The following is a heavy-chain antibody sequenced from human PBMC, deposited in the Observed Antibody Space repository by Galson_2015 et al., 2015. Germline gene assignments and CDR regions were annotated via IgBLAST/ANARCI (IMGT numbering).Heavy chain of an antibody. V-gene: IGHV3-73*01. J-gene: IGHJ4*02. Sequence: SLRLSCAASGFTFSGSAMHWVRQASGKGLEWVGRIRSKANSYATAYAASVKGRFTISRDDSKNTAYLQMNSLKTEDTAVYYCTRHGHYYDSSGFSDYWGQGTLVTVSS. CDR3: TRHGHYYDSSGFSDY. CDR2: IRSKANSYAT. CDR1: GFTFSGSA. D-gene: IGHD3-22*01.